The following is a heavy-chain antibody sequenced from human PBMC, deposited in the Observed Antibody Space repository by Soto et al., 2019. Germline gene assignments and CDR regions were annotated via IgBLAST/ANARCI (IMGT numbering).Heavy chain of an antibody. CDR3: AKPDPDSSGYYYYYYYGMDV. Sequence: GGSLRLSCAASGFTFSSYAMSWVRQAPGKGLEWVSAISGSGGSTCYADSVKGRFTISRDNSKNTLYLQMNSLRAEDTAVYYCAKPDPDSSGYYYYYYYGMDVWGQGTTVTVSS. CDR1: GFTFSSYA. D-gene: IGHD3-22*01. CDR2: ISGSGGST. J-gene: IGHJ6*02. V-gene: IGHV3-23*01.